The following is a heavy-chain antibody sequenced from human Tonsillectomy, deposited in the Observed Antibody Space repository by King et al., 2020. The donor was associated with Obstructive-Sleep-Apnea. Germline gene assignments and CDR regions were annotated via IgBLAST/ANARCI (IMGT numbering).Heavy chain of an antibody. CDR3: ARGKLYDSSGYFYLDL. CDR1: RLTFTSYA. CDR2: ISYDGTNK. J-gene: IGHJ4*02. V-gene: IGHV3-30*04. Sequence: VQLVESGGGVVQPGRSLRLSCAASRLTFTSYAMHWVRQAPGRGLEWVAFISYDGTNKNYADSVKGRVTISRDNSKNTLYLQMKSLRAEDTAVYYCARGKLYDSSGYFYLDLWGQGTLVTVSS. D-gene: IGHD3-22*01.